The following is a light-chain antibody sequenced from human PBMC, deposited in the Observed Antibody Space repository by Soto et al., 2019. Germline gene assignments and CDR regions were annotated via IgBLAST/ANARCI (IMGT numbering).Light chain of an antibody. Sequence: DIHMTRSPSTLSASVGDRVTITCRAGQSISSWLAWYQQKPGKAPKLLIDRASSLESGVPSRFSGSGSGTEFTLTINSLQPDDFATYYCQQYHNYRTFGQGTKVDIK. J-gene: IGKJ1*01. V-gene: IGKV1-5*03. CDR3: QQYHNYRT. CDR1: QSISSW. CDR2: RAS.